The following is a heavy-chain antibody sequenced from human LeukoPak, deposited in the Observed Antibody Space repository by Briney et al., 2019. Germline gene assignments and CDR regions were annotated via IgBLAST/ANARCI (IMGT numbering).Heavy chain of an antibody. CDR3: ARDQEGFDY. J-gene: IGHJ4*02. Sequence: ASVKVSCKASGYTFTSNYIHWVRQAPGQGLEWMGMIYPRDGSTSYAQKFQGRVTVTRDTSTSTVHMELSGLRSEDPAVYYCARDQEGFDYGGQGALVTVSS. V-gene: IGHV1-46*01. CDR1: GYTFTSNY. CDR2: IYPRDGST.